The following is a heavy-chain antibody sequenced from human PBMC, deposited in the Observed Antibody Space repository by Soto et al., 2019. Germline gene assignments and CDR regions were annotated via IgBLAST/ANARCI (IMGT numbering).Heavy chain of an antibody. J-gene: IGHJ3*01. CDR3: ARGDRGAFDL. D-gene: IGHD1-26*01. CDR2: IHSDGSST. V-gene: IGHV3-74*01. Sequence: EVQLVESGGGLVRPGGSLRLSWAASGFTFSYYWMHWVRQAPGKGLVWVSRIHSDGSSTTYADFVKGRFIISRDNARNTVDLQLNSVRVEDTSVYYCARGDRGAFDLWGQGTVVIVSS. CDR1: GFTFSYYW.